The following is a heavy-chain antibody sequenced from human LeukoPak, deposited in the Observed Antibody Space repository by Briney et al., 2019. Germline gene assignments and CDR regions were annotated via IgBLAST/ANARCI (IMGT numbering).Heavy chain of an antibody. D-gene: IGHD4-17*01. CDR2: IDPSDSYT. Sequence: GESLKISCKGSGYSFTSYWINWVRQMPGKGLEWMGRIDPSDSYTNYSPSLQGHVTISADKSISTAYLQWSSLRASDTAMYYCARLIMATVTPDDYWGQGTLVTVSS. V-gene: IGHV5-10-1*01. J-gene: IGHJ4*02. CDR3: ARLIMATVTPDDY. CDR1: GYSFTSYW.